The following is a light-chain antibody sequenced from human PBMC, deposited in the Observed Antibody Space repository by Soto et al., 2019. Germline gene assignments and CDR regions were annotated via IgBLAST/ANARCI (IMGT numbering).Light chain of an antibody. V-gene: IGKV3-11*01. J-gene: IGKJ3*01. Sequence: ESVLTQSPATLSFSPEEKAALCCRASQSRSSYLAWYQHKPGQAPRLLIYDASNRATGIPARFSGSGSGTDFTLTISSLEPEDSAVYYCQQRSNWLFGPGTKVDIK. CDR3: QQRSNWL. CDR1: QSRSSY. CDR2: DAS.